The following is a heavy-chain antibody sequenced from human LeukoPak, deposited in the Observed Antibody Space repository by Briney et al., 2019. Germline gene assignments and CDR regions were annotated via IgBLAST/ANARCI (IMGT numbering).Heavy chain of an antibody. CDR3: ARGAPLMGSKGYMDV. CDR2: INWNGGCT. V-gene: IGHV3-20*01. CDR1: GFTFDDYG. Sequence: GGSLRLSCAASGFTFDDYGMSWVRQAPGKGLEWVSGINWNGGCTGYADSVKGRFTISRDNAKNSLYLQMNSLRAEDTALYHCARGAPLMGSKGYMDVWGKGTTVTVSS. J-gene: IGHJ6*03. D-gene: IGHD6-13*01.